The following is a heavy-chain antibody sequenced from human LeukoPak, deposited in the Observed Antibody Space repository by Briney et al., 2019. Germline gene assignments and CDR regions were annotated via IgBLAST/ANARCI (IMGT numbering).Heavy chain of an antibody. CDR2: ISGSSDDI. D-gene: IGHD1-26*01. V-gene: IGHV3-21*05. J-gene: IGHJ4*02. Sequence: GGSLRLSCAASGFTFSSHRMNWVRQAPGKGLEWVADISGSSDDIHYADSVKGRFTVSRDNSKNTLYLQMTSLRAEDTAIYYCAKDRRSLVGPTNLDYWGQGTPVTVSS. CDR1: GFTFSSHR. CDR3: AKDRRSLVGPTNLDY.